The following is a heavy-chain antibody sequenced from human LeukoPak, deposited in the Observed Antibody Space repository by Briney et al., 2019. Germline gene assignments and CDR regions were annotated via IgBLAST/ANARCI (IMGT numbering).Heavy chain of an antibody. V-gene: IGHV1-24*01. CDR3: ATDSKGALDY. CDR1: GYTLSELS. Sequence: GASVKVSCKVSGYTLSELSMYWVRQAPGTGLEWMGGFDPEDGETIYAQKFQGRVTMTEDTSTDTAYMELSSLRSEDTAVYYCATDSKGALDYWGQGILVTVSS. CDR2: FDPEDGET. J-gene: IGHJ4*02.